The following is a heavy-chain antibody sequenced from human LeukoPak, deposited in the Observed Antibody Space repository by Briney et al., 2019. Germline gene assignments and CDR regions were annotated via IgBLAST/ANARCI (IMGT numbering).Heavy chain of an antibody. CDR3: ARTTSFTASGYDY. CDR1: GYTFTNYH. J-gene: IGHJ4*02. CDR2: MNPNNGDS. Sequence: ASVKVFCKASGYTFTNYHINWVRQATGQGLEWMVWMNPNNGDSGYAQKFQGRVTITRDTSISTSYMELRSLRSDDSAVYCCARTTSFTASGYDYWGQGTLVTVSS. D-gene: IGHD6-25*01. V-gene: IGHV1-8*03.